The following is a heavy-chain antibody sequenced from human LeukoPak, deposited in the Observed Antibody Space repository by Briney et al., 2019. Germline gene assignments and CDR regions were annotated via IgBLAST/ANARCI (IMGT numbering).Heavy chain of an antibody. CDR1: GYTFTGYY. Sequence: GASMKVSCKASGYTFTGYYMHWVRQAPGQGLEWMGWINPNSGGTNYAQKFQGRVTMTRDTSISTAYMELSRLRSDDTAVYYCARDRDDILTGYYSIDYWGQGTLVTVSS. D-gene: IGHD3-9*01. J-gene: IGHJ4*02. V-gene: IGHV1-2*02. CDR3: ARDRDDILTGYYSIDY. CDR2: INPNSGGT.